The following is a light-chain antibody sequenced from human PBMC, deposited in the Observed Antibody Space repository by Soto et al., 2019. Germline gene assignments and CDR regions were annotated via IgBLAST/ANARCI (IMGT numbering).Light chain of an antibody. CDR3: SSYTTTTTPVV. V-gene: IGLV2-14*01. CDR2: EVT. J-gene: IGLJ2*01. CDR1: SSDIGTYDY. Sequence: QSVLTQPASVSGSPGQSITISCPGTSSDIGTYDYVSWYQHHPGKAPKLMIYEVTNRPSGVSDRFSGSKSGKTASLTISGLQAEDEADYYCSSYTTTTTPVVFGGGTKLTVL.